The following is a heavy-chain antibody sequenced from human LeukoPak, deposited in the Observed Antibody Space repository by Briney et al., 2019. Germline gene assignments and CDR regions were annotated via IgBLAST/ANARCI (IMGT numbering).Heavy chain of an antibody. CDR1: GFTFSNYY. V-gene: IGHV3-33*01. D-gene: IGHD5-12*01. J-gene: IGHJ6*02. CDR3: ARVEVPRTKYSGHAYYAMDV. Sequence: PGGSLRLSCAASGFTFSNYYMHWVRQAPGKGLEWVSVIWYDGSNRFYADSVKGRFTISRDDSLSTLYLQMSSLSAEDTAVYYCARVEVPRTKYSGHAYYAMDVWGQGTTVTVSS. CDR2: IWYDGSNR.